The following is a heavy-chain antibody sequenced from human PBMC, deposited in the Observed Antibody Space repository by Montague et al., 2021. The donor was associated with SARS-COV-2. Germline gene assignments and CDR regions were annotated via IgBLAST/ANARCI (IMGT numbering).Heavy chain of an antibody. D-gene: IGHD6-13*01. CDR2: IYPSGGI. V-gene: IGHV4-4*07. J-gene: IGHJ4*02. Sequence: SETLSLTCSVSGASISGYFWSWIRQPAGKGLEWIGRIYPSGGIFDSGRANYHPSLKSRVTVSIDTSRNQFSLSLNSVTAADTAMYFCARDSDFSSWHEAEDYFDYWGQGILVAVSS. CDR1: GASISGYF. CDR3: ARDSDFSSWHEAEDYFDY.